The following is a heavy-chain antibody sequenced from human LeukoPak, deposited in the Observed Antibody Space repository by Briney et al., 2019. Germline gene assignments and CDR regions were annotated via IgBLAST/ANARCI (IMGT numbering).Heavy chain of an antibody. CDR1: GYTFTSYA. CDR3: AREGITMIVVKYYGMDV. Sequence: ASVKVSCKASGYTFTSYAMHWVRQAPGQRLEWMGWINAGNGNTKYSQKFQGRVTITRDTSASTAYMELSSLRSEDTAVYYCAREGITMIVVKYYGMDVWGQGTTVTVSS. D-gene: IGHD3-22*01. V-gene: IGHV1-3*01. CDR2: INAGNGNT. J-gene: IGHJ6*02.